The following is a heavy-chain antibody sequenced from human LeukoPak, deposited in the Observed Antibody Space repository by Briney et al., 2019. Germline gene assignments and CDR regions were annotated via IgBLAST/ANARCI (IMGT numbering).Heavy chain of an antibody. CDR1: GFSFSSYA. CDR3: AKGTMDGGQYYYDSS. Sequence: GGSLRLSCAASGFSFSSYAMSWVRQAPGKGLEWVSTISGSGGGGSTYYADSVKGRFTISRDNSKNTLYLQMNSLRAEDTAVYYCAKGTMDGGQYYYDSSGGQGTLVTVSS. J-gene: IGHJ4*02. CDR2: ISGSGGGGST. V-gene: IGHV3-23*01. D-gene: IGHD3-22*01.